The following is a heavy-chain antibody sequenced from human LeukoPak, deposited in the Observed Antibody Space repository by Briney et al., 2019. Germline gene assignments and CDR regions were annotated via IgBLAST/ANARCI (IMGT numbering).Heavy chain of an antibody. V-gene: IGHV1-69*13. CDR3: ASCLHVTTPSFDY. Sequence: GASVKVSCKASGGTFSSYAISWVRQAPGQGLEWMGGIIPIFGTANYAQKFQGRVTITADESTSTAYMELSSLRSEDTAVYYCASCLHVTTPSFDYWGQGTLVTVSS. CDR2: IIPIFGTA. CDR1: GGTFSSYA. J-gene: IGHJ4*02. D-gene: IGHD4-11*01.